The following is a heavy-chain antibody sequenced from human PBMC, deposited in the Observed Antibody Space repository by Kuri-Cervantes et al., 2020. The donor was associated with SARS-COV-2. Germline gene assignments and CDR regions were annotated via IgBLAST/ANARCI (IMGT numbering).Heavy chain of an antibody. CDR3: TRYDFWSGYYLDY. CDR2: IRSKAYGGTT. D-gene: IGHD3-3*01. J-gene: IGHJ4*02. CDR1: GFTFGVYA. V-gene: IGHV3-49*04. Sequence: GESLKISCTASGFTFGVYAMSWVRQAPGKGLEWVGFIRSKAYGGTTEYAASVKGRFTISRDDSESIAYLQMNSLKTEDTAVYYCTRYDFWSGYYLDYWGQGTLVTVSS.